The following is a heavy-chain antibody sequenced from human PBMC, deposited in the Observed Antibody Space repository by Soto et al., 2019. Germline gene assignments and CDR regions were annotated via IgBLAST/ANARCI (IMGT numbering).Heavy chain of an antibody. CDR1: GGSISSGGYY. Sequence: QVQLQESGPGLVKPSQTLSLTCTVSGGSISSGGYYWSWIRQHPGKGLEWIGYIYYSGSTYYNPSLKSRVTISVDTSKNQFSLKLSSVTAAGTAVYYCASLYCSGGSCYAIDYWGQGTLVTVSS. V-gene: IGHV4-31*03. CDR3: ASLYCSGGSCYAIDY. D-gene: IGHD2-15*01. J-gene: IGHJ4*02. CDR2: IYYSGST.